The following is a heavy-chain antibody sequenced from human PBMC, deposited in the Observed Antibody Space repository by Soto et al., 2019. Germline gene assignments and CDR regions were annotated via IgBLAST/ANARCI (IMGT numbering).Heavy chain of an antibody. CDR2: IYPGDSDT. CDR1: RYSFTSYW. V-gene: IGHV5-51*01. J-gene: IGHJ4*02. CDR3: ASLRDGYNFY. D-gene: IGHD5-12*01. Sequence: GESLKISFKGSRYSFTSYWIGCVRQMPGKGLEWMGIIYPGDSDTRHNPSFQGQVTISADKSISTAYLQWSSLRASDTAMYYCASLRDGYNFYWGQGTLVNVSS.